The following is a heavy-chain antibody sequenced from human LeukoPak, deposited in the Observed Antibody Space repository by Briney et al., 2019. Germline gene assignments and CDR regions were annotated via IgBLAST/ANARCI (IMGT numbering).Heavy chain of an antibody. D-gene: IGHD6-19*01. V-gene: IGHV1-46*01. Sequence: ASVKVSCKASGYTFTGYYMHWVRQAPGQGLEWMGIINPSGGSTSYAQKFQGRVTMTRDTSTSTVYMELSSLRSEDTAVYYCARDLDGGIAVAGTFDYWGQGTLVTVSS. J-gene: IGHJ4*02. CDR2: INPSGGST. CDR3: ARDLDGGIAVAGTFDY. CDR1: GYTFTGYY.